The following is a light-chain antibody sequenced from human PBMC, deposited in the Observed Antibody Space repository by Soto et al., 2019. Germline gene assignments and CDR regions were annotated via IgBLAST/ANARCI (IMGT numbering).Light chain of an antibody. CDR2: AAS. V-gene: IGKV1-39*01. CDR3: HHNYSSPCT. Sequence: DIQMTQSPSSLSAFVGDRVTITCRASQSIGRCLAWYQQTPGKAPKLLIYAASSLQSGVPSRFRGSGSGTDFTLTISSLQPEDFATYYCHHNYSSPCTFGPGTKVDIK. J-gene: IGKJ3*01. CDR1: QSIGRC.